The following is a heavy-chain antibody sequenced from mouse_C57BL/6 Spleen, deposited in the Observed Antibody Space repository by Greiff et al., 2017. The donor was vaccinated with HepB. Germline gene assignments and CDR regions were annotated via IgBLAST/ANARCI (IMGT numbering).Heavy chain of an antibody. CDR1: GYAFSSSW. CDR3: ARYFTTVVATDY. CDR2: IYPGDGDT. J-gene: IGHJ2*01. Sequence: QVQLKQSGPELVKPGASVKISCKASGYAFSSSWMNWVKQRPGKGLEWIGRIYPGDGDTNYNGKFKGKATLTADKSSSTAYMQLSSLTSEDSAVYFCARYFTTVVATDYWGQGTTLTVSS. V-gene: IGHV1-82*01. D-gene: IGHD1-1*01.